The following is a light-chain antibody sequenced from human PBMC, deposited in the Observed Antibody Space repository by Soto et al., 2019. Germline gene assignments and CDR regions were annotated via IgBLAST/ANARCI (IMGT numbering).Light chain of an antibody. CDR3: NSYTSCSTWV. CDR1: SSDVGGYNY. Sequence: QSALTQPASVSGSPGQSITISCTGTSSDVGGYNYVSWYQQHPGKAPKLMIYDVSNRPSGVSNRFSGSKSGNTASLTISGHQAEDEADYFGNSYTSCSTWVFGGGTHLTVL. CDR2: DVS. J-gene: IGLJ3*02. V-gene: IGLV2-14*01.